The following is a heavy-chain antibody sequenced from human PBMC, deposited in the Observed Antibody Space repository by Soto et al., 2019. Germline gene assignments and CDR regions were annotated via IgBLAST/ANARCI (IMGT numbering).Heavy chain of an antibody. CDR2: ISFDGSTK. D-gene: IGHD2-2*01. J-gene: IGHJ6*02. V-gene: IGHV3-30-3*01. Sequence: QVQLVEFGGGVVQPGRSLRLSCAASRFTFSNYAMHWVRQAPGKGLQWVALISFDGSTKYYADSVKGRFTISRDNSKNTQYLQMNSLRAEDTAVYYCARSPGYCSTTRCYGRDFAMDVWGQGTTVTVSS. CDR1: RFTFSNYA. CDR3: ARSPGYCSTTRCYGRDFAMDV.